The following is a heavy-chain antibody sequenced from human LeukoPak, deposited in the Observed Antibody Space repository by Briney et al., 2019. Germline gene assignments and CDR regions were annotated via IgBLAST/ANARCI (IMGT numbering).Heavy chain of an antibody. J-gene: IGHJ4*02. CDR1: GYIFTDNY. Sequence: ASVKVSCKTSGYIFTDNYIHWLRQAPGQGLEWVGWIIPQNGVAHYAQKFQGRVIMTSDTSVSTAYMELNRLTSDDTGVFYCAREAARLNPVAYEVYYDYWGQGSLVTVSS. V-gene: IGHV1-2*02. D-gene: IGHD2-15*01. CDR2: IIPQNGVA. CDR3: AREAARLNPVAYEVYYDY.